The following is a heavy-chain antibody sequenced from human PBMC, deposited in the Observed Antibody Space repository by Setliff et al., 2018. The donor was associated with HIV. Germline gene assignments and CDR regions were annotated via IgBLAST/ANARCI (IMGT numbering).Heavy chain of an antibody. V-gene: IGHV1-18*01. Sequence: ASVKVSCKPYGYTFTTYGLSWVRQAPGQGLEWMGWISTYSDETSYSQNLQGRLTMTIDTATSRAYMELRSLRSDDTAVYFCARLGSGWSDSYYYAMDIWGQGTTVTVSS. CDR1: GYTFTTYG. J-gene: IGHJ6*02. CDR3: ARLGSGWSDSYYYAMDI. CDR2: ISTYSDET. D-gene: IGHD6-19*01.